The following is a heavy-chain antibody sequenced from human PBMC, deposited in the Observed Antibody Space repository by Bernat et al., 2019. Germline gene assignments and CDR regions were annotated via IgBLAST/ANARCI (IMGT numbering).Heavy chain of an antibody. J-gene: IGHJ3*02. V-gene: IGHV3-7*01. Sequence: EVQVVESGGGLVQPGGSLRLSCAASGFTFSNYWMSWVRQAPGKGLEWVANIKQDGSAKGFVDSVKGRFTISRDNAKSSLHLQMNSLRAEDTAVYYCAGEGVGGFDIWGQGATVTVSS. CDR3: AGEGVGGFDI. CDR1: GFTFSNYW. CDR2: IKQDGSAK. D-gene: IGHD4-23*01.